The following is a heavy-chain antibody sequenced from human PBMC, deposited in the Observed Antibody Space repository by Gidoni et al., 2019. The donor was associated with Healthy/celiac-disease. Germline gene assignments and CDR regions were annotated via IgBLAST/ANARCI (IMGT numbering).Heavy chain of an antibody. J-gene: IGHJ6*02. CDR3: ALEGREEGGYGMDV. V-gene: IGHV3-30*03. D-gene: IGHD1-26*01. CDR2: ISYDGSNK. Sequence: QVQLVESGGGVVQPGRSLSLSCAASGFTFSSYGMHWVRQAPGKGLEWVAVISYDGSNKYYADSVKGRFTISRDNSKNTLYLQMNSLRAEDTAVYYCALEGREEGGYGMDVWGQGTTVTVSS. CDR1: GFTFSSYG.